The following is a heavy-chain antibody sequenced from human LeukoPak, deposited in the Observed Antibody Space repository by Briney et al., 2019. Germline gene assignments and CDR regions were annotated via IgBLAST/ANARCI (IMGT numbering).Heavy chain of an antibody. D-gene: IGHD3-9*01. V-gene: IGHV3-21*01. CDR1: GFTFSSYS. Sequence: GGSLRLSCAASGFTFSSYSMNWVRQAPGKGLEWVSSISSSSSYIYYADSVKGRFTISRDNAKNSLYLQMNSLRAEDTAVYYCARVRGHYDILTGYYTRGAFDYWGQGTLVTVSS. CDR2: ISSSSSYI. J-gene: IGHJ4*02. CDR3: ARVRGHYDILTGYYTRGAFDY.